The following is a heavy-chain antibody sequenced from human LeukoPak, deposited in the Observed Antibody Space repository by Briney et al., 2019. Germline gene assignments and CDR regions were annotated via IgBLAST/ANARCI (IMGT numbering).Heavy chain of an antibody. CDR2: VRYDESTK. CDR3: AKDVPAAYFDY. J-gene: IGHJ4*02. V-gene: IGHV3-30*02. D-gene: IGHD2-2*01. Sequence: PGGSLRLSCAASGFTFSNYGMHWVRQAPGKGLEWVAFVRYDESTKFYADSVKGRFTISRDNSKTTRYLQMNSLRAEDTAVYYCAKDVPAAYFDYWGQGTLVTVSS. CDR1: GFTFSNYG.